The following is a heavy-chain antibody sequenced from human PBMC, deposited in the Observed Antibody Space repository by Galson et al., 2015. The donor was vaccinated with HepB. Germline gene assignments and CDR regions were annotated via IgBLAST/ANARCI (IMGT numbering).Heavy chain of an antibody. Sequence: SLRLSCAASGFSVAMYNMNWVRQAPGKGLEWVSSIRSRSSDIYYADSAKGRFTVSRDSAKNSLYLQMNSLRAEDTAVYYCARTLILLRFFDWFSDVWGQGTTVTVSS. J-gene: IGHJ6*02. CDR1: GFSVAMYN. D-gene: IGHD3-9*01. V-gene: IGHV3-21*01. CDR3: ARTLILLRFFDWFSDV. CDR2: IRSRSSDI.